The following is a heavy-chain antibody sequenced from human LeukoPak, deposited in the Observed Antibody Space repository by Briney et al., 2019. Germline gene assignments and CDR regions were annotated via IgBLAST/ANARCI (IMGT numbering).Heavy chain of an antibody. CDR3: ARAPYYYYDSSGYLGY. Sequence: PGGSLRLSCAASGFTFSDYYMSWIRRAPGKGLEWVSYISSSGSTIYYADSVKCRFTISRDNAKNSLYLQMNSLRAEDTAVYYCARAPYYYYDSSGYLGYWGQGTLVTVSS. J-gene: IGHJ4*02. CDR1: GFTFSDYY. V-gene: IGHV3-11*01. CDR2: ISSSGSTI. D-gene: IGHD3-22*01.